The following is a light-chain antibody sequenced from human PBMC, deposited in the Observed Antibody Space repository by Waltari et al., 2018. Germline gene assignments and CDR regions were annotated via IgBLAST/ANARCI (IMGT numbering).Light chain of an antibody. Sequence: DIQMTQSPSYLSASVGDRVTIPCRASQSIGDYVNWFQQKPGKAPNLLIYAASSLQSGVPSRFSGGGSGTDFTLTISSLHPEDFATYYCQQVYSPPITFGQGTRLEIK. CDR2: AAS. CDR3: QQVYSPPIT. V-gene: IGKV1-39*01. CDR1: QSIGDY. J-gene: IGKJ5*01.